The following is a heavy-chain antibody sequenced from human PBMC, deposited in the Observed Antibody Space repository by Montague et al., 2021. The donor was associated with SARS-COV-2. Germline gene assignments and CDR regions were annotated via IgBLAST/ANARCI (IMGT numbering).Heavy chain of an antibody. CDR2: IYHNGKT. CDR1: GDSITNTRYF. CDR3: AVELNYFFDY. D-gene: IGHD1-7*01. V-gene: IGHV4-39*01. Sequence: SETLSLTCNVSGDSITNTRYFWGWIRQPPGKALEWIGSIYHNGKTYYNPSLGRRALLSIDTSQNQFSLRLSSVIASDTAVYYCAVELNYFFDYWGQGFLVSVSS. J-gene: IGHJ4*02.